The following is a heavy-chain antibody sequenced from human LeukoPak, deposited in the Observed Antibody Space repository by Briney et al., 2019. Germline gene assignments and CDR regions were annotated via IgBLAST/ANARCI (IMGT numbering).Heavy chain of an antibody. D-gene: IGHD3-3*01. V-gene: IGHV5-51*01. J-gene: IGHJ4*02. CDR1: GYSFTSYW. CDR3: ARLKLRFLEWLPLFDY. Sequence: GESLKISCKGSGYSFTSYWIGWVRQMPGKGLEWMGIIYPGDSDTRYSPSFQGQVTISADKSISTAYLQWSSLKASDTAMYYCARLKLRFLEWLPLFDYWGRGTLVTVSS. CDR2: IYPGDSDT.